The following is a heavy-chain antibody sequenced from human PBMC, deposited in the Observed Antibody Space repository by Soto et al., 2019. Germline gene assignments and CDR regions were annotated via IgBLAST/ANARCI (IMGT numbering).Heavy chain of an antibody. CDR1: GFTFSSYL. Sequence: GGSLRLSCAASGFTFSSYLMHWVRQAPGKGLVWVSRINSDGSSTSYADSVKGRFTISRDNAKNTLYLQMNSLRAEDTAVYYCARELAVATLHYGMDVWGQGTTVTVSS. D-gene: IGHD6-19*01. CDR3: ARELAVATLHYGMDV. J-gene: IGHJ6*02. CDR2: INSDGSST. V-gene: IGHV3-74*01.